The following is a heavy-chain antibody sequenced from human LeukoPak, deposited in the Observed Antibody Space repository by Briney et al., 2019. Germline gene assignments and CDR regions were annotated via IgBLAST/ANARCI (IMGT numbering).Heavy chain of an antibody. V-gene: IGHV4-34*01. CDR1: GGSFSGYY. CDR2: INHSGST. CDR3: ARSHRSVLRFLEWFSHGMDV. J-gene: IGHJ6*02. D-gene: IGHD3-3*01. Sequence: SETLSLTCAVYGGSFSGYYWSWIRQPPGKGLEWIGEINHSGSTNYNPSLKSRVTISVDTSKNQFSLKLSSVTAADTAVYYCARSHRSVLRFLEWFSHGMDVWGQGTTVTVSS.